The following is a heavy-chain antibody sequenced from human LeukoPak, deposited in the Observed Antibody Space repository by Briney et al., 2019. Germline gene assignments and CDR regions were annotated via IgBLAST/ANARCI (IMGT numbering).Heavy chain of an antibody. D-gene: IGHD4-11*01. CDR1: GYTFTSYG. CDR3: ARVIDYSKSYFDY. Sequence: ASVKVSCKASGYTFTSYGISWVRQAPGQGLELMGRIIPILGIANYAQKFQGRVTITADKSTSTAYMELSSLRSEDTAVYYCARVIDYSKSYFDYWGQGTLVTVSS. J-gene: IGHJ4*02. CDR2: IIPILGIA. V-gene: IGHV1-69*04.